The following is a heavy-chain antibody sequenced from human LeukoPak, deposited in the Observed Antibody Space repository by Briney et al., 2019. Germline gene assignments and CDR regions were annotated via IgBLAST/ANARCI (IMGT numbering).Heavy chain of an antibody. D-gene: IGHD1-7*01. CDR2: FIPILNTT. CDR3: ARETRDSNWNSVAYLDH. V-gene: IGHV1-69*08. CDR1: GGNCSGNS. J-gene: IGHJ4*02. Sequence: SVEVSCKASGGNCSGNSITWVRQAPGQGLEWMGRFIPILNTTNYAQDFQGRVTLTSDKSTSTAYMELMSLGSEDTAVYYCARETRDSNWNSVAYLDHWGQGTLVTVSS.